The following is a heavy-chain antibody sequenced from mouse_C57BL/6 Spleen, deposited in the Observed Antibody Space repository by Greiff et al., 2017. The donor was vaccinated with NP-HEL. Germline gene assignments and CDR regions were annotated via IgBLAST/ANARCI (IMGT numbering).Heavy chain of an antibody. CDR2: INPNNGGT. J-gene: IGHJ1*03. CDR1: GYTFTDYN. Sequence: EVQLQQSGPELVKPGASVKMSCKASGYTFTDYNMHWVKQSHGKSLEWIGYINPNNGGTSYNQKFKGKATLTVNKSSSTAYIELRSLTSEVSAVYYCARTPITTVGDWYFDVWGTGTTVTVSS. V-gene: IGHV1-22*01. D-gene: IGHD1-1*01. CDR3: ARTPITTVGDWYFDV.